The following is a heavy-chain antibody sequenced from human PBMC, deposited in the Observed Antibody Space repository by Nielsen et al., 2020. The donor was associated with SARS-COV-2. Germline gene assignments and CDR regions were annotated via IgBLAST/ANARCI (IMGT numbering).Heavy chain of an antibody. CDR2: IYYSGST. D-gene: IGHD5-18*01. V-gene: IGHV4-59*01. Sequence: SETLSLTCTVSGGSISSYYWSWIRQPPGKGLEWIGYIYYSGSTNYNPSLKSRVTISVDTSKNQFSLKLSSVTAADTAVYYCARDGGHSYEYWGQGTLVTVSS. J-gene: IGHJ4*02. CDR3: ARDGGHSYEY. CDR1: GGSISSYY.